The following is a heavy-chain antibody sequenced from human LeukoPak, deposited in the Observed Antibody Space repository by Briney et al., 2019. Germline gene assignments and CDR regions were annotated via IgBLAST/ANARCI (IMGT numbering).Heavy chain of an antibody. CDR2: IYYSGST. J-gene: IGHJ4*02. D-gene: IGHD3-10*01. Sequence: SETLSLTCTVSGGSISSSSYYWVWIRQPPGKGLEWIGSIYYSGSTYYNPSLKSRVTISADTSKNQFSLKLSSVTAADTAVYYCARLTSGHFDYWGQGTLVTVSS. CDR3: ARLTSGHFDY. CDR1: GGSISSSSYY. V-gene: IGHV4-39*01.